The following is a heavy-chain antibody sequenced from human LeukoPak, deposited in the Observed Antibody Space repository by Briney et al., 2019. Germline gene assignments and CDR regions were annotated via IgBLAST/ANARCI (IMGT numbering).Heavy chain of an antibody. D-gene: IGHD5-24*01. Sequence: PSETLSLTCSVSGASIRGYYWTWIRQPPGKGLEWIGYVYYSGRTNYNPSLKSRVTISVDTSANLFSLNLNSVTAAETAVYYSARRGRRVGYPTKYYCGRDVWGQGTTVRVS. CDR3: ARRGRRVGYPTKYYCGRDV. CDR1: GASIRGYY. J-gene: IGHJ6*02. CDR2: VYYSGRT. V-gene: IGHV4-59*08.